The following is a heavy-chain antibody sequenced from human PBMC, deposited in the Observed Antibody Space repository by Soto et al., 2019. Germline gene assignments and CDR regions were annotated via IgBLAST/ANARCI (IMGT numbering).Heavy chain of an antibody. D-gene: IGHD5-18*01. CDR2: IYSDGTT. CDR3: ARDRGYRSGSFGS. CDR1: GGSISGYY. Sequence: LSLTCIVSGGSISGYYWSWIRQPAGKELEWIGRIYSDGTTNYNPSLKGRGTMSVDTSKKQISLKLTSVTAADTAMYYCARDRGYRSGSFGSWGQGVLVTVPQ. V-gene: IGHV4-4*07. J-gene: IGHJ5*02.